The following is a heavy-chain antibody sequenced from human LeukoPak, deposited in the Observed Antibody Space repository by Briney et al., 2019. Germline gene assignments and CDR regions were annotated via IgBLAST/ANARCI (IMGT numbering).Heavy chain of an antibody. D-gene: IGHD6-13*01. CDR1: GFTFSSYS. Sequence: GGSLRLSCAASGFTFSSYSMNWVRQAPGKGLEWVSSISSSSSYIYYADSVKGRFTISRDNVKNSLYLQMNSLRAEDTAVYYCARDALAAAGIDWGQGTLVTVSS. CDR3: ARDALAAAGID. J-gene: IGHJ4*02. V-gene: IGHV3-21*01. CDR2: ISSSSSYI.